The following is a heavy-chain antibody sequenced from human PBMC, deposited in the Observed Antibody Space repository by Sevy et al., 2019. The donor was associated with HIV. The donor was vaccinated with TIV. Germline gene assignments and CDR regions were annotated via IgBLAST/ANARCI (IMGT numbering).Heavy chain of an antibody. CDR2: IKQDGTDK. V-gene: IGHV3-7*01. Sequence: GGSLRLSCAASGFTFATYWMTWVCQAPGKGLEWVAYIKQDGTDKYHVDSVRGRFAISRDNAKNSLYLHMSGLRAEDSAVYYCARGVAGWGSFHYSSWGRGTLVTVFS. CDR3: ARGVAGWGSFHYSS. J-gene: IGHJ4*02. CDR1: GFTFATYW. D-gene: IGHD3-16*02.